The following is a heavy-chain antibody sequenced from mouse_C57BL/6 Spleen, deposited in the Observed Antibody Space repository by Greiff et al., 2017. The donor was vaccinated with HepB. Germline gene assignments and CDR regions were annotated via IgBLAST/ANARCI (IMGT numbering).Heavy chain of an antibody. J-gene: IGHJ1*03. CDR1: GYTFTSYW. D-gene: IGHD1-1*01. V-gene: IGHV1-52*01. CDR3: ARSGVPTTVVAPDV. Sequence: QVQLQQPGAELVRPGSSVKLSCKASGYTFTSYWMHWVKQRPIQGLEWIGNIDPSDSETHYNQKFKDKATLTVDKSSSTAYMQLSSLTSEDSAVYYCARSGVPTTVVAPDVWGTGTTVTVSS. CDR2: IDPSDSET.